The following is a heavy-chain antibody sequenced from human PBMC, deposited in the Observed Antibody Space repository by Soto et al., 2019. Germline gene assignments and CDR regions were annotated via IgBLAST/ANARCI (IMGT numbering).Heavy chain of an antibody. V-gene: IGHV3-30*18. CDR3: AKDHYYYDSSGYLDY. CDR2: ISYDGSNK. D-gene: IGHD3-22*01. CDR1: GFTFSSYG. Sequence: GSLRLSCAASGFTFSSYGMHWVRQAPGKGLEWVEVISYDGSNKYYADSVKGRFTISRDNSKNTLYLQMNSLRAEDTAVYYCAKDHYYYDSSGYLDYWGQGTLVTVSS. J-gene: IGHJ4*02.